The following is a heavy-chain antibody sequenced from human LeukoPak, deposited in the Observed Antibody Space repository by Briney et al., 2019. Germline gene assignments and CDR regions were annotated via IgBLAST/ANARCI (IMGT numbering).Heavy chain of an antibody. Sequence: ASVKVSCKASGYTFTGYYMHWVRQAPGQGLEWMGWISAYNGNTNYAQKLQGRVTMTTDTSTSTAYMELRSLRSDDTAVYYCARRELGWLDPWGQGTLVTVSS. CDR1: GYTFTGYY. J-gene: IGHJ5*02. CDR3: ARRELGWLDP. V-gene: IGHV1-18*04. D-gene: IGHD1-26*01. CDR2: ISAYNGNT.